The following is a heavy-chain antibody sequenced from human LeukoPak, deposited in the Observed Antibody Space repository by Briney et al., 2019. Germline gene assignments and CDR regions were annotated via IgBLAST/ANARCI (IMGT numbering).Heavy chain of an antibody. V-gene: IGHV3-74*01. Sequence: PGGSLRLSCAASGLTSSSYWMHWVRQAPGKGLVWVSRINSAGSSSSYADSVKGRFTISRDNAKNTLYLQMNSLRAEDTAVYYCARKSTTKLLDYWGQGTLVTVSS. J-gene: IGHJ4*02. CDR2: INSAGSSS. CDR1: GLTSSSYW. D-gene: IGHD1-1*01. CDR3: ARKSTTKLLDY.